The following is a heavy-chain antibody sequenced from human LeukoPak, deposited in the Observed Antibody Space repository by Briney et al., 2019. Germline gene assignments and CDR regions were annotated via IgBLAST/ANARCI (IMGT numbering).Heavy chain of an antibody. D-gene: IGHD3-3*02. J-gene: IGHJ6*03. CDR1: GFTFSSYA. V-gene: IGHV3-23*01. CDR3: AKDSIFGVVIDYYYYYMDV. Sequence: GGSLRLSCAASGFTFSSYAMSWVRQAPGKGLEWVSVISGSGGSTYYADSVKGRFTISRDNSKNTLYLQMNSLRAEDAAVYYCAKDSIFGVVIDYYYYYMDVWGKGTTVTVSS. CDR2: ISGSGGST.